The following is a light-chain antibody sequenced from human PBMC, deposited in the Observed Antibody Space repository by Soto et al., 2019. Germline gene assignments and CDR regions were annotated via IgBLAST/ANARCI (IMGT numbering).Light chain of an antibody. CDR1: QSVNSN. J-gene: IGKJ1*01. CDR2: GAS. CDR3: QQYTYWPWT. Sequence: ETVMTQSPATLSVSPGERATLSYRASQSVNSNLAWYQQKPGQAPRLLIYGASTRATGIPARFSGSGSGTEFTLTISSLQSEDFAVYYCQQYTYWPWTLGQGTKVEVK. V-gene: IGKV3-15*01.